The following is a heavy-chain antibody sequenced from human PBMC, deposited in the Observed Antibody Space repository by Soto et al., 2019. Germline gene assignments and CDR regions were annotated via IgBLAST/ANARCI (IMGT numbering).Heavy chain of an antibody. Sequence: SETLSLTCAVYGGSFSGYYWSWIRQPPGKGLEWLGEINHSGIPDYNPSLKSRITISIDTSKKQFSLKLNSVTAADTAVYYCAIGPRMWLAGGGYWGQGTQVTVSS. CDR3: AIGPRMWLAGGGY. V-gene: IGHV4-34*01. CDR2: INHSGIP. D-gene: IGHD6-19*01. CDR1: GGSFSGYY. J-gene: IGHJ4*02.